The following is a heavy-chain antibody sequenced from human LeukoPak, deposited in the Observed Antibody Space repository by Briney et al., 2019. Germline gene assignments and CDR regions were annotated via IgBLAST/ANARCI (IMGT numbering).Heavy chain of an antibody. CDR2: IYTSGST. CDR3: GREPRWYYGSGSYSVGGWFDP. V-gene: IGHV4-4*07. D-gene: IGHD3-10*01. J-gene: IGHJ5*02. Sequence: SETLSLTCTVSGGSISSYYWSWIRQPAGKGLEWIGRIYTSGSTNYNPSLKSRVTMSVDTSKNQFSLKLSSVTAADTAVYYCGREPRWYYGSGSYSVGGWFDPWGQGTLVTVSS. CDR1: GGSISSYY.